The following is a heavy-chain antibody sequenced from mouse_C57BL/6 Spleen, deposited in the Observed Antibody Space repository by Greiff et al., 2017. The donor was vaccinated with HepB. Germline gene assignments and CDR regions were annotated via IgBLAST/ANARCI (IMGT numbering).Heavy chain of an antibody. CDR1: GYAFSSYW. CDR2: IYPGDGDT. Sequence: VQLQQSGAELVKPGASVKISCKASGYAFSSYWMNWVKQRPGKGLEWIGQIYPGDGDTNYNGKFKGKATLTADKSSSTAYMQLSSLTSEDSAVYFCARGDYYGGSWFAYWGQGTLVTVSA. V-gene: IGHV1-80*01. D-gene: IGHD1-2*01. CDR3: ARGDYYGGSWFAY. J-gene: IGHJ3*01.